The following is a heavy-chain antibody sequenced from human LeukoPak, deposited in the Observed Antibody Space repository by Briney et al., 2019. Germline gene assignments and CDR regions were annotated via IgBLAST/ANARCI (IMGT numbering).Heavy chain of an antibody. J-gene: IGHJ4*02. Sequence: GGSLRLSCAASGFTFSSYSMNWVRQAPGKGLEWVSSISSSSSYIYYADSVKGRFTISRDNAKNSLYLQMSSLRAEDTAVYYCARWVWFGESSPYYFDYWGQGTLVTVSS. CDR3: ARWVWFGESSPYYFDY. V-gene: IGHV3-21*01. CDR1: GFTFSSYS. D-gene: IGHD3-10*01. CDR2: ISSSSSYI.